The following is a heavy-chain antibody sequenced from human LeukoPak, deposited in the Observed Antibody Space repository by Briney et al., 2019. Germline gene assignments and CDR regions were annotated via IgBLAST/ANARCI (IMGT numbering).Heavy chain of an antibody. CDR1: GFTFSSYG. D-gene: IGHD3-9*01. V-gene: IGHV3-33*01. Sequence: GGSLRLSCAASGFTFSSYGMHWVRQAPGKGLEWVAVIWYDGSNKYYADSVKGRFTISRDNSKNTLYLQTNSLRAEDTAVYYCARDRPRRVRYFDWLLDYWGQGTLVTVSS. CDR2: IWYDGSNK. J-gene: IGHJ4*02. CDR3: ARDRPRRVRYFDWLLDY.